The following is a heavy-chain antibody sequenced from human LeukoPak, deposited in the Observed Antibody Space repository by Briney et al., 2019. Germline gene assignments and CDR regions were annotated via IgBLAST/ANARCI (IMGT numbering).Heavy chain of an antibody. CDR3: AREAPFPYYFDY. J-gene: IGHJ4*02. V-gene: IGHV4-39*07. CDR1: GGSISSSSYY. Sequence: SETLSLTCTVSGGSISSSSYYWGWIRQPPGKGLEWIGSIYYSGTTYYNPSLKSRVTISLDTSKNQFSQKLSSVTAADTAVYYCAREAPFPYYFDYWGQGSLVTVSS. CDR2: IYYSGTT.